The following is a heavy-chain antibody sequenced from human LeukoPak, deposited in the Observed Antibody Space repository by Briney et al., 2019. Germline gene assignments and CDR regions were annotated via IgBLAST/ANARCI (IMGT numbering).Heavy chain of an antibody. J-gene: IGHJ2*01. D-gene: IGHD6-13*01. CDR2: ISYNGGST. CDR1: GLTFNTYA. Sequence: PGGSLRLSCVASGLTFNTYAMSWVRQAPGKGLEWVSSISYNGGSTYYADSVKGRFTISRDNSKNTLFLQMNSLRAEDTAVYYCAKTYSSTWSDWYFDLWGRGTLVSVSS. CDR3: AKTYSSTWSDWYFDL. V-gene: IGHV3-23*01.